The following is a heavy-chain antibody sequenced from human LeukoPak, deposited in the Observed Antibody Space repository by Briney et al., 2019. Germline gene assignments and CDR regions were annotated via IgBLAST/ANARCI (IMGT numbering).Heavy chain of an antibody. CDR3: ARDRYLDFWSGYWAG. Sequence: GASVKVSCKASGYTFTGYYMHWVRQAPGQGPEWMGWINPNSGGTNYAQKFQGRVTMTRDTSISTAYMELSRLRSDDTAVYYCARDRYLDFWSGYWAGWGQGTLVTVSS. J-gene: IGHJ4*02. CDR1: GYTFTGYY. D-gene: IGHD3-3*01. CDR2: INPNSGGT. V-gene: IGHV1-2*02.